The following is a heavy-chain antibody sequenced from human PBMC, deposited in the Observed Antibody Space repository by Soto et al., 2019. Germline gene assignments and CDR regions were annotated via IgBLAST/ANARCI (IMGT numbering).Heavy chain of an antibody. CDR3: ATSIEVAGQFDY. Sequence: SVKVSCKASGYIFTNYAISWVRQAPGQGPEWMGWISGYNGDTNTHYSQKFQGRLTLTTDMATTTAYMELRSLRSDDTAVYYCATSIEVAGQFDYWGQGTLFTVSS. V-gene: IGHV1-18*01. CDR2: ISGYNGDTNT. CDR1: GYIFTNYA. J-gene: IGHJ4*02. D-gene: IGHD6-19*01.